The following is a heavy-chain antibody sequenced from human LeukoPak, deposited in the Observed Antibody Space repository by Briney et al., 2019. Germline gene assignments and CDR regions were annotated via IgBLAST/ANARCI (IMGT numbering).Heavy chain of an antibody. CDR1: GDSISSGGYY. V-gene: IGHV4-30-2*01. D-gene: IGHD2-2*01. CDR2: IYHSGSA. J-gene: IGHJ4*02. Sequence: KTSETLSLTCTVSGDSISSGGYYWSWIRQPPGKGLEWIGYIYHSGSAYYNASLKSRVTISVDRSNNQFSLKLSSVTAADTAVYYCARGDQLLFSGGFDYWGQGTLVTVSS. CDR3: ARGDQLLFSGGFDY.